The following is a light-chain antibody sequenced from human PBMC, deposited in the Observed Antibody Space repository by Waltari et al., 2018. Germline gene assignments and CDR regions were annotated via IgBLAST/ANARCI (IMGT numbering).Light chain of an antibody. Sequence: DIQMAQSPSSLSASVGDRVTITCRASQSIDSYLNWYQQKPGKDPKLLIYAASTLQSGVPSRFSGSVSETDFTLTISSLQPEDFATYYCQQSDSIPPQFTFGPVTKVDIK. CDR1: QSIDSY. CDR3: QQSDSIPPQFT. V-gene: IGKV1-39*01. CDR2: AAS. J-gene: IGKJ3*01.